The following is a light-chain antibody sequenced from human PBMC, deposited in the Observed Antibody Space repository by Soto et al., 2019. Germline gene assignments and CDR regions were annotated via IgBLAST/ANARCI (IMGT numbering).Light chain of an antibody. CDR2: KAS. CDR1: QSISSW. Sequence: DIQMTQSPSTLSASVGDRVTITYRASQSISSWLAWYQQKPGTAPKLLIYKASTLQSGVPSRFSGSGSGTECTLTISSLQPDDSATYYCQQYNDNWTFGQGTKVDIK. V-gene: IGKV1-5*03. J-gene: IGKJ1*01. CDR3: QQYNDNWT.